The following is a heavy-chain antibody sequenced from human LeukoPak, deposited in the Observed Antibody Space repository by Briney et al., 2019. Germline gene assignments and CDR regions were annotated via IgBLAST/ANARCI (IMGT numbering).Heavy chain of an antibody. D-gene: IGHD3-3*01. Sequence: EASVKVSCKASGGTFSIYAISWVRQAPGQGLEWMGGIIPIFGTANYAQKFQGRVTITADESTSTAYMELSSLRSEDTAVYYCARTSPPYDFWSGYYNWGQGTLVTVSS. V-gene: IGHV1-69*01. CDR3: ARTSPPYDFWSGYYN. CDR2: IIPIFGTA. J-gene: IGHJ4*02. CDR1: GGTFSIYA.